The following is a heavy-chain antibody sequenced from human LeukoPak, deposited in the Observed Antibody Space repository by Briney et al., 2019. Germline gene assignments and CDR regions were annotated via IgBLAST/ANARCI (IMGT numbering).Heavy chain of an antibody. Sequence: SETLSLTCTVSSGSISSSSYYWGWIRQPPGKGLEWIGRIYTSGSTNYNPSLKSRVTMSVDTSKNQFSLKLSSVTAADTAVYYCARAGDDYGDYGPSWFDPWGQGTLVTVSS. CDR3: ARAGDDYGDYGPSWFDP. J-gene: IGHJ5*02. CDR1: SGSISSSSYY. D-gene: IGHD4-17*01. CDR2: IYTSGST. V-gene: IGHV4-39*07.